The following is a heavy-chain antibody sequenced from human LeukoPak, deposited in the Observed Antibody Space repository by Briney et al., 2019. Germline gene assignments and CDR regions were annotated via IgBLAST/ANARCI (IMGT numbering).Heavy chain of an antibody. D-gene: IGHD5-12*01. Sequence: ASVKVSCKASGYTFTSYGISWVRQAPGQGLGWMGWISAYNGNTNYAQKLQGRVTMTTDTSTSTAYMELRSLRSDDTAVYYCARDVKWLRFSWFDPWGQGTLVTVSS. CDR2: ISAYNGNT. CDR1: GYTFTSYG. V-gene: IGHV1-18*01. CDR3: ARDVKWLRFSWFDP. J-gene: IGHJ5*02.